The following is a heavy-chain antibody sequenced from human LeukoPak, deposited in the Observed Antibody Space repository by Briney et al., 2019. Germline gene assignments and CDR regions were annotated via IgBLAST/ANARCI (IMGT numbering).Heavy chain of an antibody. J-gene: IGHJ6*03. CDR2: INPNSGGT. D-gene: IGHD2-2*02. Sequence: ASVKVSCKASGYTFTGYYMHWVRQAPGQGLEWMGWINPNSGGTNYAQKFQGRVTMTRDTSISTAYMELSSLRSEDTAVYYCARVAAEVVGVPGPIGFGWLRRDYYYMDVWGKGTTVTVSS. V-gene: IGHV1-2*02. CDR1: GYTFTGYY. CDR3: ARVAAEVVGVPGPIGFGWLRRDYYYMDV.